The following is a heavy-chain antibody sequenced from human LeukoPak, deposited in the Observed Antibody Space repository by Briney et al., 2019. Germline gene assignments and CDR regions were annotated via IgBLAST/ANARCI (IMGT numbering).Heavy chain of an antibody. V-gene: IGHV3-30*03. D-gene: IGHD2-8*01. CDR2: ISYDGSNQ. CDR1: GFTFSNFG. CDR3: AREANTAFDY. J-gene: IGHJ4*02. Sequence: PGGSLRLSCAASGFTFSNFGIHWVRQAPGKGLEWVALISYDGSNQYYADSVKGRFTISRDNAKNSLYLQMSSLTAEDTALYYRAREANTAFDYWGQGTLVTVSS.